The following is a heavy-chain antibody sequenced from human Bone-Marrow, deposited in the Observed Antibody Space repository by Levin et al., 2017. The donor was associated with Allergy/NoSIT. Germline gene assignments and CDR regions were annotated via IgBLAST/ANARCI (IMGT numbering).Heavy chain of an antibody. V-gene: IGHV3-30-3*01. CDR3: ARDRTLTYYYYYGMDV. D-gene: IGHD1-1*01. J-gene: IGHJ6*02. CDR2: ISYDGSNK. Sequence: GESLKISCAASGFTFSSYAMHWVRQAPGKGLEWVAVISYDGSNKYYADSVKGRFTISRDNSKNTLYLQMNSLRAEDTAVYYCARDRTLTYYYYYGMDVWGQGTTVTVSS. CDR1: GFTFSSYA.